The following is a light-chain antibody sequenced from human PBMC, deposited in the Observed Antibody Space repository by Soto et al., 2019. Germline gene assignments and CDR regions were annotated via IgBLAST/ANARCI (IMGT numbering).Light chain of an antibody. CDR1: QSLLHSDGNTY. V-gene: IGKV2-24*01. Sequence: DIVMTQTPLSSPVTLGQPASISCRSSQSLLHSDGNTYLSWLQQRPGQTPRPLIYKISNRFSGVPDRFSGSRAGTDFTLKISRVKPEDVGVYYCMQVTQFPHTFGQGTKLEIK. CDR3: MQVTQFPHT. CDR2: KIS. J-gene: IGKJ2*01.